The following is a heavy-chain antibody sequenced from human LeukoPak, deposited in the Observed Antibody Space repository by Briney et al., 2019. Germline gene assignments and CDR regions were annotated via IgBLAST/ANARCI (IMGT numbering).Heavy chain of an antibody. V-gene: IGHV3-30*04. D-gene: IGHD3-16*02. CDR1: GFTFSSYA. CDR3: ARGYVWGSYPYNYFDY. CDR2: ISYDGSNK. J-gene: IGHJ4*02. Sequence: GGSLRLSCAASGFTFSSYAMHWVRQAPGKGLEWVAVISYDGSNKYYADSVKGRFTISRDNSKNTLYLQMNRLRAEDTAVYYCARGYVWGSYPYNYFDYWGQGTLVTVSS.